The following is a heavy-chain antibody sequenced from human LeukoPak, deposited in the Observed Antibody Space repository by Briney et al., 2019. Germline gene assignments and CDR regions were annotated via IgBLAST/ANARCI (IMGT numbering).Heavy chain of an antibody. CDR1: GYTFTGYY. V-gene: IGHV1-2*02. J-gene: IGHJ5*02. D-gene: IGHD2-2*02. CDR2: INPNSGGT. CDR3: ARVPRRVVVPAAILFDP. Sequence: ASVKVSCKASGYTFTGYYMHWVRQAPGQGLEWMGWINPNSGGTNYAQKFQGRVTMTRDTSISTAYMELSRPRSDDTAVYYCARVPRRVVVPAAILFDPWGQGTLVTVSS.